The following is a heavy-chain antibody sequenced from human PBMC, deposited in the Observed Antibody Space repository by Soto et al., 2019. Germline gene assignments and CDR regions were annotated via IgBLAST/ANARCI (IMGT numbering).Heavy chain of an antibody. CDR2: IKCKINGGTA. J-gene: IGHJ4*02. CDR1: GFSFTGAW. V-gene: IGHV3-15*01. CDR3: TCYFMRRGFYETSGDY. Sequence: EVQLVDSGGGLVKPGGSLRLSCAASGFSFTGAWMSWVRQAPGQGLVGVCLIKCKINGGTADYAPPVIGRFTISRDNSEAMMYLQMNSLRTHDTGVYYFTCYFMRRGFYETSGDYWGQGTMVTVAS. D-gene: IGHD2-2*01.